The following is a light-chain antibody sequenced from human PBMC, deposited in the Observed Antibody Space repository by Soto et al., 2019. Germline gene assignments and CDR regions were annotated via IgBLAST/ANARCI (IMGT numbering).Light chain of an antibody. Sequence: DIQMTQSPSSLSASVGDRVTITCRASQGIRDALGWYQQKPGKAPKRLIYAASSLQSGVPSRFGGSGAGTELPLTISSLQPEDFATYYCLQYNSYPQTFGQGTKVDIK. CDR3: LQYNSYPQT. V-gene: IGKV1-17*01. CDR2: AAS. CDR1: QGIRDA. J-gene: IGKJ1*01.